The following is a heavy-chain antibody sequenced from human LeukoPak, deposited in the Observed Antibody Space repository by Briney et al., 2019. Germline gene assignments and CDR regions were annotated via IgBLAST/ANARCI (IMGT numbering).Heavy chain of an antibody. CDR3: ARGIYGDPVAFDY. Sequence: GGSLRLSCTASGFTFGSFYMHWVRQVPGKGLVWVSRIYNDGTNTKYAGFVEGRFTISRDNAKNTLYLQMNSLRVEDTGVYYCARGIYGDPVAFDYWGQGILVTVSS. D-gene: IGHD4-17*01. V-gene: IGHV3-74*03. CDR2: IYNDGTNT. J-gene: IGHJ4*02. CDR1: GFTFGSFY.